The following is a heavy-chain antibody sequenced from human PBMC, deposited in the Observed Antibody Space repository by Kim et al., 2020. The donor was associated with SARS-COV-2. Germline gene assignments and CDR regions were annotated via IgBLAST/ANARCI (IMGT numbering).Heavy chain of an antibody. Sequence: GGSLRLSCAASGFTFSNYWMHWVRQVPGRGLVWVSRINSDGSSTTYADSVKGRFTISRDNAKNTLYLQMNSLTAEDTAVYYCVRVGYCNAGNCFHYFDYWGQGTLVTVSS. D-gene: IGHD2-15*01. CDR1: GFTFSNYW. CDR2: INSDGSST. V-gene: IGHV3-74*03. CDR3: VRVGYCNAGNCFHYFDY. J-gene: IGHJ4*02.